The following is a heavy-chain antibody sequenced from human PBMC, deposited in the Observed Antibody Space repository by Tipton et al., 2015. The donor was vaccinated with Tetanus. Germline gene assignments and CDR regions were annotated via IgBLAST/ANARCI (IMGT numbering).Heavy chain of an antibody. CDR1: GVSMIDSY. V-gene: IGHV4-4*07. CDR3: ARALKQGANWFDP. Sequence: TLSLTCTVSGVSMIDSYWNWIRQPAGKGLEWIGRIYSSGTTNYDPSLRGQVTMSIDTSKNLFSLKLDSVTAADTAIYYCARALKQGANWFDPWGQGTLVTVSS. J-gene: IGHJ5*02. D-gene: IGHD3-16*01. CDR2: IYSSGTT.